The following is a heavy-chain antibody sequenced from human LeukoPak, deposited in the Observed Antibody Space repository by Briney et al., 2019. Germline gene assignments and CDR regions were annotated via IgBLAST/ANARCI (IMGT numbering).Heavy chain of an antibody. CDR1: GGSISSGVYY. J-gene: IGHJ6*03. CDR3: ARENYYYYYTDV. CDR2: IYHSGST. V-gene: IGHV4-30-2*01. Sequence: SETLSLTCTVSGGSISSGVYYWSWIRQPPGKGLEWIGYIYHSGSTYYNPSLKSRVTISVDRSKNQFSLKLSSVTAADTAVYYCARENYYYYYTDVWGKGTTVTVSS.